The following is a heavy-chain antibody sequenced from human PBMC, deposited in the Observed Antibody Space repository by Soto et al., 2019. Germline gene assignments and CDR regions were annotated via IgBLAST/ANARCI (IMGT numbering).Heavy chain of an antibody. CDR1: GGSTSTYY. D-gene: IGHD6-13*01. J-gene: IGHJ6*02. CDR3: ARYSSDWFQTEGMDA. CDR2: IDTSGNT. V-gene: IGHV4-4*07. Sequence: SETLSLTCTVSGGSTSTYYWSWIRQPAGKGLEWIGRIDTSGNTNYNPSLKSRVTMSVDTSKKQFSLKLTSVTAADTAVHYCARYSSDWFQTEGMDAWGLGTTVTVSS.